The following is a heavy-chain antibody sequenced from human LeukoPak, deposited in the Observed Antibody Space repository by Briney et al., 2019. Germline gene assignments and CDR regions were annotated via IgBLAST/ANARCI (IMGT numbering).Heavy chain of an antibody. CDR1: GFTFSSYE. Sequence: GGSLRLSCAASGFTFSSYEMNWVRQAPGKGLEWVSYISSSGSTIYYADSVKGRFTISRDNAKNSLYLQMNSLRAEDTAVYYCARGERGYSGCEPIGYWGQGTLVTVSS. D-gene: IGHD5-12*01. V-gene: IGHV3-48*03. CDR3: ARGERGYSGCEPIGY. CDR2: ISSSGSTI. J-gene: IGHJ4*02.